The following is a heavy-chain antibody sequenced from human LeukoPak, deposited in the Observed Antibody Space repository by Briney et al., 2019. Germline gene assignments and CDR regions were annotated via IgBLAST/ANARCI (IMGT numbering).Heavy chain of an antibody. D-gene: IGHD3-3*01. Sequence: GASVKVSCKASGYTFTGYYIHWVRQAPGQGLEWMGWINPNSGGTNYAQKFQGRVTMTRDTSISTAYMELSRLRSDDTAVYYCARVSIFGVVKFDYWGQGTLVTVSS. V-gene: IGHV1-2*02. CDR1: GYTFTGYY. CDR3: ARVSIFGVVKFDY. J-gene: IGHJ4*02. CDR2: INPNSGGT.